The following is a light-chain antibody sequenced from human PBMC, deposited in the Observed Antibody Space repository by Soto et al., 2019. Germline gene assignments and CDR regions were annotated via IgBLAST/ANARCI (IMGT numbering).Light chain of an antibody. Sequence: QSVLTQPPSVSAAPGQKVTISCSGSSSNIKNNYVSWYQQLPGTAPKVLIYDNNQRPSGIPDRFSGSKSGTSATLGITGLQTVDEADYYCGTWDSSLSAVVFGGGTKLTVL. V-gene: IGLV1-51*01. CDR1: SSNIKNNY. CDR3: GTWDSSLSAVV. J-gene: IGLJ2*01. CDR2: DNN.